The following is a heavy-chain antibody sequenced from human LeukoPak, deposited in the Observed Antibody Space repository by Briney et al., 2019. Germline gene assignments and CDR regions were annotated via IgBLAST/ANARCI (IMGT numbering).Heavy chain of an antibody. J-gene: IGHJ4*02. V-gene: IGHV3-66*01. Sequence: GGSLRLSCAASGFTVSSNYMSWVRQAPGKGLEWVSVIYSSGSTYYADSVKGRFTISRDNSKNTLYLQMNSLKPEDTAVYYCANLARPLDYWGQGALVTVSS. CDR1: GFTVSSNY. D-gene: IGHD6-6*01. CDR2: IYSSGST. CDR3: ANLARPLDY.